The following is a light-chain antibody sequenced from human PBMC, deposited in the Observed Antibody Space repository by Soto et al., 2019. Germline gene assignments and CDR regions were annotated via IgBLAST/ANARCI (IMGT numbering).Light chain of an antibody. CDR2: GAS. CDR3: QQRSNWPYT. CDR1: QSFSSY. Sequence: EIVLTQSPATLSLSPGERATLSCRASQSFSSYLAWYQQKPGQAPRLLIYGASNRATGIPARFSGSGSGTDFTLTISSLEPEDFEVYYCQQRSNWPYTFGQGTKLEIK. J-gene: IGKJ2*01. V-gene: IGKV3-11*01.